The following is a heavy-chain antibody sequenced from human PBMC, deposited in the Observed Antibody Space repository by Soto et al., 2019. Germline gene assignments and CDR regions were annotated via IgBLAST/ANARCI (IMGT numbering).Heavy chain of an antibody. V-gene: IGHV3-7*04. CDR1: GFTFSGPW. CDR2: INEDGSEK. CDR3: VRGFGLDS. D-gene: IGHD3-3*01. J-gene: IGHJ5*01. Sequence: EVQLVESGGGLVQPGGSLRLSCAASGFTFSGPWMNWVRQAPGKGLEWVANINEDGSEKYYVDSVRGGFTISRDNAKNSLFLQMNRLRAEDTAVYYWVRGFGLDSWGPGTLVTVSS.